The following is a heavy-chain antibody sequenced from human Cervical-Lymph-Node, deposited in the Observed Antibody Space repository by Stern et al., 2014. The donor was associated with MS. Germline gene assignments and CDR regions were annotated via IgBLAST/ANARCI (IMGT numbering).Heavy chain of an antibody. CDR3: ARATGGYYDSSGYYGYYYGMDV. D-gene: IGHD3-22*01. CDR1: GGSISSYY. CDR2: IYYSGGT. Sequence: QLVESGPGLVKPSETLSLTCNVSGGSISSYYWSWIRQPPGKGLAWIGDIYYSGGTNYNPSLKSRVTISVDTSKNQFSLKLSSVTAADTAVYYCARATGGYYDSSGYYGYYYGMDVWGQGTTVTVSS. J-gene: IGHJ6*02. V-gene: IGHV4-59*01.